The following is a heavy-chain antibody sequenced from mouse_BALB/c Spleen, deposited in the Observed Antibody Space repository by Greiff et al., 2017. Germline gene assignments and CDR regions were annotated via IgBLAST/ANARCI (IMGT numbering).Heavy chain of an antibody. CDR2: INPSSGYT. J-gene: IGHJ4*01. CDR1: GYTFTSYT. Sequence: QVQLQQSGAELARPGASVKMSCKASGYTFTSYTMHWVKQRPGQGLEWIGYINPSSGYTNYNQKFKDKATLTADKSSSTAYMQLSSLTSEDSAVYYCARSGNYDYAMDYWGQGTSVTVSS. D-gene: IGHD2-1*01. V-gene: IGHV1-4*01. CDR3: ARSGNYDYAMDY.